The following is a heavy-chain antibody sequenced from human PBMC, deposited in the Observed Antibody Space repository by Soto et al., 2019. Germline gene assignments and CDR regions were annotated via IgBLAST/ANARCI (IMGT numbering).Heavy chain of an antibody. CDR2: IYYSGST. D-gene: IGHD3-3*01. Sequence: QVQLQESGPGLVKPSETLSLTCTVSGGSISSYYWSWIRQPPGKGLEWIGYIYYSGSTNYNPSLKSRVTISVDTSKNQCSLKLSSVTAADTAVYYCARVQKEWRIADYWGQGTLVTVSS. V-gene: IGHV4-59*01. CDR1: GGSISSYY. CDR3: ARVQKEWRIADY. J-gene: IGHJ4*02.